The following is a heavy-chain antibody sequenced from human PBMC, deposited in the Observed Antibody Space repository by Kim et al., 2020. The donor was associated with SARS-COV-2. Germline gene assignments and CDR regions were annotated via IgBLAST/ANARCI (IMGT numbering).Heavy chain of an antibody. D-gene: IGHD3-22*01. Sequence: GGSLRLSCAASGFTFSNAWMSWVRQAPGKGLEWVGRIKSKTDGGTTDYAAPVKGRFTISRDDSKNTLYLQMNSLKTEDTAVYYCTTGGGYYLNDAFDIWGQGTMVTVSS. CDR1: GFTFSNAW. CDR3: TTGGGYYLNDAFDI. V-gene: IGHV3-15*01. J-gene: IGHJ3*02. CDR2: IKSKTDGGTT.